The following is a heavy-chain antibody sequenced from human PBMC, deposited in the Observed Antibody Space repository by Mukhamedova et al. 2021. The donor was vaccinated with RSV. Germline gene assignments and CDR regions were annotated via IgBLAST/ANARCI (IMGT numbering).Heavy chain of an antibody. Sequence: QSTWEGLEWVAGTSDDGSNKHYADSVKGRFIISRDNSKNTLYLQMNSLRAEDTAVYYCARAYGLDIVATIYYWGQGTLVTVSS. CDR2: TSDDGSNK. CDR3: ARAYGLDIVATIYY. V-gene: IGHV3-30*04. J-gene: IGHJ4*02. D-gene: IGHD5-12*01.